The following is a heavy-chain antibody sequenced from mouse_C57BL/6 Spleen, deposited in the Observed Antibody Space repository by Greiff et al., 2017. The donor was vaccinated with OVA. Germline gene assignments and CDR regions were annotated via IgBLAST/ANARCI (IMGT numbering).Heavy chain of an antibody. D-gene: IGHD2-5*01. V-gene: IGHV5-4*03. J-gene: IGHJ4*01. CDR3: ARSYYSKIYAMDY. CDR2: ISDGGSYT. CDR1: GFTFSSYA. Sequence: EVKLMESGGGLVKPGGSLKLSCAASGFTFSSYAMSWVRQTPEKRLEWVATISDGGSYTYYPDNVKGRFTISRDNAKNNLYLQMSHLKSEDTAMYYCARSYYSKIYAMDYWGQGTSVTVSS.